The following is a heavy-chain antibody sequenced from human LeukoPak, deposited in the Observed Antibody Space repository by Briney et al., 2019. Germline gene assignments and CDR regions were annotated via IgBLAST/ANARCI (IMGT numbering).Heavy chain of an antibody. CDR1: GYTFSSYG. D-gene: IGHD2-8*01. CDR3: ARDANGVLGDY. J-gene: IGHJ4*02. V-gene: IGHV1-18*01. Sequence: ASVKVSCKASGYTFSSYGISWVRQAPGQGLEWMGWISVYSGNTNYAQRLQGRVTMTTDTSTNTAYMELRSLRSDDTAAYYCARDANGVLGDYWGQGTLVTVSS. CDR2: ISVYSGNT.